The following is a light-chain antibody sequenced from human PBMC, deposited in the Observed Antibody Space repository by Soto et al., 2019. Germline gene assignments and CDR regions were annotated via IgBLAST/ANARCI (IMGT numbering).Light chain of an antibody. V-gene: IGKV3-20*01. CDR1: QSVSFNY. J-gene: IGKJ1*01. CDR3: QQYDSSPYWA. CDR2: GAS. Sequence: EIVLTQSPGTLSLSPGERATLSCRASQSVSFNYLAGYQQKPGQAPRLLIYGASSRATGIPDRFSGSGSGTNFTLTISRREPEDVSVYYCQQYDSSPYWAFGQGTKVEIK.